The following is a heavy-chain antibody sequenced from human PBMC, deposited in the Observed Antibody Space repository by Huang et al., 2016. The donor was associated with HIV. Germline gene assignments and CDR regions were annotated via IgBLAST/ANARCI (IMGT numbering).Heavy chain of an antibody. CDR1: TFRFGAYW. D-gene: IGHD1-7*01. CDR3: ATKTAAMDI. Sequence: VESGGRLVQPGGSIRLSCVGSTFRFGAYWMSWVRLSPGKGREGVANIKQDESEKYYVDSVKGRFNISRDNAKKVLFLEMNNVRVEDTATYYCATKTAAMDIWGQGTTVTVS. J-gene: IGHJ6*02. CDR2: IKQDESEK. V-gene: IGHV3-7*01.